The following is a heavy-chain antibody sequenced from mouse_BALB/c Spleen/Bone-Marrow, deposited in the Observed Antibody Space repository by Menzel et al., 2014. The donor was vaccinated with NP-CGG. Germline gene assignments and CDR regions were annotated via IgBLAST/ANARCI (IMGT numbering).Heavy chain of an antibody. J-gene: IGHJ3*01. D-gene: IGHD2-1*01. Sequence: QVQLQQPGAGLARPGTSVKLSCKASGYTFTDYYINWVKQRTGQGLEWIGEIYPGSGNTYYNEKFKGKATLTADKSSSTVNIHLSSLTSEDSAVYFCARDHYGNYEGFDYWGQGTLVTVSA. CDR2: IYPGSGNT. V-gene: IGHV1-77*01. CDR1: GYTFTDYY. CDR3: ARDHYGNYEGFDY.